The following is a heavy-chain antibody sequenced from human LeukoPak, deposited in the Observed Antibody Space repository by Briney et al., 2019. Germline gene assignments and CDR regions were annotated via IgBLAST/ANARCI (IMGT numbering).Heavy chain of an antibody. J-gene: IGHJ5*02. CDR3: ARRRYCSSTSCSQGWFDP. CDR2: IYYSGST. Sequence: PSETLSLTCTVSGGSISSYYWSWIRQPPGKGLEWIGYIYYSGSTNYNPSLKSRVTISVDTSKNQFSLKLSSVTAADTAVYYCARRRYCSSTSCSQGWFDPWGQGTLVTVSS. D-gene: IGHD2-2*01. CDR1: GGSISSYY. V-gene: IGHV4-59*01.